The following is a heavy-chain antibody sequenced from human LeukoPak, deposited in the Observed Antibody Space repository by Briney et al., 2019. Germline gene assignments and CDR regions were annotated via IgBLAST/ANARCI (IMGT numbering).Heavy chain of an antibody. D-gene: IGHD2-15*01. CDR1: GGTFSSYA. V-gene: IGHV1-69*01. CDR3: AREGWDLQYNWFDP. CDR2: IIPIFGTA. J-gene: IGHJ5*02. Sequence: GSSVNVSCKASGGTFSSYAISWVRQAPGQGLEWVGGIIPIFGTANYAQKFQGRVTITADESTSTAYMELSSLRSEDTAVYYCAREGWDLQYNWFDPWGQGTLVTVSS.